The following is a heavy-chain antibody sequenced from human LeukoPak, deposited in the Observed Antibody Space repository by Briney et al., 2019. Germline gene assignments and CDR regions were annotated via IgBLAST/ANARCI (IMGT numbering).Heavy chain of an antibody. D-gene: IGHD3-10*01. CDR2: INHSGST. CDR1: GGPLSGYY. J-gene: IGHJ4*02. V-gene: IGHV4-34*01. CDR3: ARGRGSIY. Sequence: SETLTLTCAVYGGPLSGYYWSWIRQPPGKGLEWIGKINHSGSTNYYPSLKSRVTISVDTSKDQFTLKLSAVTAADTAVYYCARGRGSIYWGQGTLVTVSS.